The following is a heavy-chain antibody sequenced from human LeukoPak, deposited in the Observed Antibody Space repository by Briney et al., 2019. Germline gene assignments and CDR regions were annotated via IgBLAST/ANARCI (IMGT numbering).Heavy chain of an antibody. CDR3: ARTTEAHSWRTRYYDYYMDV. Sequence: SETLSLTCTVSGGSIRSSSDYWGWIRQPPGKGLEWIGTIYYSGSTYYNPSLQSRVTISVDTSSNQFSLKLTSVTAADTAVYYCARTTEAHSWRTRYYDYYMDVWGKGTTVTVSS. J-gene: IGHJ6*03. D-gene: IGHD6-13*01. CDR1: GGSIRSSSDY. CDR2: IYYSGST. V-gene: IGHV4-39*07.